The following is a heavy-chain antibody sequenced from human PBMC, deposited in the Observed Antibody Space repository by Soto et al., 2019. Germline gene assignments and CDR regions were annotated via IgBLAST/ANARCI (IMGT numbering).Heavy chain of an antibody. Sequence: QVQLVQSGAEVKKPGASVTVSCKASGYTFTSFAIHWVRQAPGQRPEWMGWINADNGNTKYSQRFQGRVIFARDTSANTAYMQVSSVRSEDTAVYFCAREVVSGYDLGYWGQGTLVTVSS. CDR2: INADNGNT. CDR1: GYTFTSFA. J-gene: IGHJ4*02. D-gene: IGHD5-12*01. V-gene: IGHV1-3*01. CDR3: AREVVSGYDLGY.